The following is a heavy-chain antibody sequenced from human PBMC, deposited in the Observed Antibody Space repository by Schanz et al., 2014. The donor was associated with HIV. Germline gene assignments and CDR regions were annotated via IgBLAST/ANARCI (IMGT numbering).Heavy chain of an antibody. CDR1: GYSFTSYD. V-gene: IGHV1-8*01. CDR3: ARITHHLRSSFGDYVYGMDV. CDR2: VNPKSGNT. J-gene: IGHJ6*02. Sequence: QVQLVQSGAEAKKPGASVMLSCKASGYSFTSYDINWVRQATGLGLEWMGWVNPKSGNTGYAQKFQGRVTMTRNTSISTAYMELSSLGSEDTAVYFCARITHHLRSSFGDYVYGMDVWGQGTTVTVSS. D-gene: IGHD3-10*01.